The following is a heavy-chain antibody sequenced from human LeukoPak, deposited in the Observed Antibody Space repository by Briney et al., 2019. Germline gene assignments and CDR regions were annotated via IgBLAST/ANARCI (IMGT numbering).Heavy chain of an antibody. Sequence: ASVKVSCKASGYTFTDHFVHWVRQAPGQGLEWMGWINPNSGGTNYAQKFQGRVTMTRDTSISTAYMELSRLRSEDTAVYYCARSWAPDYYDSSGYYFWFDPWGQGTLVTVSS. D-gene: IGHD3-22*01. V-gene: IGHV1-2*02. CDR2: INPNSGGT. CDR3: ARSWAPDYYDSSGYYFWFDP. J-gene: IGHJ5*02. CDR1: GYTFTDHF.